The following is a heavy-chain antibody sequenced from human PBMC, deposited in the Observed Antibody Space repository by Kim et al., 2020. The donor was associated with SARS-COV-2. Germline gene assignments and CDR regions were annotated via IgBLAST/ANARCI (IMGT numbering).Heavy chain of an antibody. J-gene: IGHJ4*02. CDR3: ARVRSNFRY. V-gene: IGHV3-7*01. Sequence: GGSLRLSCEVSGFTFHNYWMSWVRQAPGKGLEWVASILEEGNEKTYVNYVKGRVSISRDNAKNSLYLQMNSLIVEDPALYYCARVRSNFRYWSQGIPVTVSS. CDR1: GFTFHNYW. CDR2: ILEEGNEK. D-gene: IGHD4-4*01.